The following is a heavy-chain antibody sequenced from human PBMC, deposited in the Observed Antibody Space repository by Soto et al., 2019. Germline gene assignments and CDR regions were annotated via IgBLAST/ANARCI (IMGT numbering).Heavy chain of an antibody. CDR1: GYTFTGYY. J-gene: IGHJ6*02. D-gene: IGHD1-26*01. Sequence: ASVKVSCKASGYTFTGYYMHWVRQAPGQGLEWMGWINPNSGGTNYAQKFQGWVTMTRDTSISTAYMELSRLRSDDTAVYYCARDLNSRGSYYEDYYYVMDVWGQGTTVTVSS. V-gene: IGHV1-2*04. CDR2: INPNSGGT. CDR3: ARDLNSRGSYYEDYYYVMDV.